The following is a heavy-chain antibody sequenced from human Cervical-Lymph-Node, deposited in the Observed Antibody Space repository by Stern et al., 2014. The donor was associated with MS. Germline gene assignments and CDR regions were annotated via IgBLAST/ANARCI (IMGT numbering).Heavy chain of an antibody. V-gene: IGHV7-4-1*02. J-gene: IGHJ6*02. CDR1: EFTFTTYA. D-gene: IGHD2-2*01. Sequence: QMQLVQSGSELKNPGASVKISCKASEFTFTTYAINWVRQAPGQGLEWMGWINTNTGNPTYAQVFTGRFVFSVDTSVNTAYLEISDLKAEDTAVFYCARVRCTTTSCYTAYYHAMDVWGQGTTVTVS. CDR2: INTNTGNP. CDR3: ARVRCTTTSCYTAYYHAMDV.